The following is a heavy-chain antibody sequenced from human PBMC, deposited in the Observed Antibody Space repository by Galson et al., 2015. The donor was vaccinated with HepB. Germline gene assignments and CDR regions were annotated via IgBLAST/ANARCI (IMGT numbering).Heavy chain of an antibody. V-gene: IGHV1-69*13. Sequence: SVKVSCKASGGTFSSYAISWVRQAPGQGLEWMGGIIPIFGIANYAQKFQGRVTITADESTSTAYMELSSLRSEDTAVYYCARGRIAAAGPSLNYYYGMDVWGQGTTVTVSS. D-gene: IGHD6-13*01. CDR2: IIPIFGIA. CDR3: ARGRIAAAGPSLNYYYGMDV. CDR1: GGTFSSYA. J-gene: IGHJ6*02.